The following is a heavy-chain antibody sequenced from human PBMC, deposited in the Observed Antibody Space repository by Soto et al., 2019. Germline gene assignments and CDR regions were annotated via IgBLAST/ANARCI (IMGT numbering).Heavy chain of an antibody. J-gene: IGHJ6*03. CDR1: GGTFSSYT. D-gene: IGHD2-2*01. CDR2: IIPILGIA. Sequence: SVKVSCKASGGTFSSYTISWVRQAPGQGLEWMGRIIPILGIANYAQKFQGRVTITADKSTSTAYMELSSLRSEDTAVYYCARENGYCSSTSCSYYYYMDVWGKGTTVTVSS. CDR3: ARENGYCSSTSCSYYYYMDV. V-gene: IGHV1-69*04.